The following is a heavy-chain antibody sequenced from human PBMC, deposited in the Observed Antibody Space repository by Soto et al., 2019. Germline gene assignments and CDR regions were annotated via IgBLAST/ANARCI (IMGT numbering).Heavy chain of an antibody. Sequence: PGGSLRLTCAASGFTFSRYEMNWFRQAPGKGLEWVSYISSSGSTYYYADSVKGRFTTSRDNAKNSLYLHMNSLRADDTADYYCARGFCSGGSCSTDPWGQGTLVTVSS. CDR3: ARGFCSGGSCSTDP. V-gene: IGHV3-48*03. J-gene: IGHJ5*02. CDR2: ISSSGSTY. D-gene: IGHD2-15*01. CDR1: GFTFSRYE.